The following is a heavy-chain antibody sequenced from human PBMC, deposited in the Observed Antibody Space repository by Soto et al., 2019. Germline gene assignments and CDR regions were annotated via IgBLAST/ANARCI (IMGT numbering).Heavy chain of an antibody. Sequence: QVQLVQSGAEVKKPGASVKVSCKGSGYSFRSYDITWVRQAPGQGLEWMGWVHPETGSTGYAQRFQGRVSMTSDTPRNTPYMELGALRVEDPAVFYCARGRVPADWLDPGGQGPLVTVSS. CDR2: VHPETGST. V-gene: IGHV1-8*02. J-gene: IGHJ5*02. CDR1: GYSFRSYD. CDR3: ARGRVPADWLDP.